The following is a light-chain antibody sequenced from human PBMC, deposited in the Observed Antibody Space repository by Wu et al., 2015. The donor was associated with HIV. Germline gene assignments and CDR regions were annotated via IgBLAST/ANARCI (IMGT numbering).Light chain of an antibody. V-gene: IGKV3D-20*02. Sequence: EAVLTQSPGTLSLSPEERVTLSCRATQSVTNNYLAWFQQKPGQAPRLLIYGASTRATGIPDRFSGSGSGTDFTLTIDSLEPEDFAVYYCQQRTTSIAFGQGTRLDLK. CDR3: QQRTTSIA. J-gene: IGKJ5*01. CDR1: QSVTNNY. CDR2: GAS.